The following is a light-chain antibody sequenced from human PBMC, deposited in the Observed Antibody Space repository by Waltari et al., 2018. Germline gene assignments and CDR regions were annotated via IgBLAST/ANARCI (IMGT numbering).Light chain of an antibody. V-gene: IGLV1-40*01. J-gene: IGLJ3*02. CDR3: QSYDSSLTAWV. Sequence: QSVLTQRPSVSGAPAQRVTLSGTGSNSRLGAGLDLHGYKQIPGTAPRVLIYGNTNRPSGVPDRFSGSKSGTSASLAITGLQAEDEADYYCQSYDSSLTAWVFGGGTRLTVL. CDR2: GNT. CDR1: NSRLGAGLD.